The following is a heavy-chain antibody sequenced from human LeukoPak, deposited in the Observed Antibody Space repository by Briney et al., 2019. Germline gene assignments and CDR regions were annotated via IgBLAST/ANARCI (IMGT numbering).Heavy chain of an antibody. V-gene: IGHV3-23*01. CDR2: ISGSGGST. CDR3: AKGPRRQPGGSFKDRSYYYYYMDV. CDR1: GFTFSSYA. J-gene: IGHJ6*03. Sequence: GGSLRLSCAASGFTFSSYAMSWVRQAPGKGLEWVSAISGSGGSTYYADSVKGRFTISRDNSKNTLYLQMNSLRAEDTAVYYCAKGPRRQPGGSFKDRSYYYYYMDVWGKGTTVTVSS. D-gene: IGHD2-15*01.